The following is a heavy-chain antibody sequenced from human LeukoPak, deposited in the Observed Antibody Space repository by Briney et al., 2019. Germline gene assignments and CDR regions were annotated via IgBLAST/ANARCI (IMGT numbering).Heavy chain of an antibody. Sequence: GGSLRLSCAASGFSASDYAIHWVRQAPGKGLEYVSAVGRNGGTTYYADSVKGRFTISRDNSKNTVYLQMGSLRPEDMAVYYCARAEYGAALPYYYYMDVWGKGTTVTVSS. CDR1: GFSASDYA. CDR3: ARAEYGAALPYYYYMDV. J-gene: IGHJ6*03. CDR2: VGRNGGTT. D-gene: IGHD2-2*01. V-gene: IGHV3-64*02.